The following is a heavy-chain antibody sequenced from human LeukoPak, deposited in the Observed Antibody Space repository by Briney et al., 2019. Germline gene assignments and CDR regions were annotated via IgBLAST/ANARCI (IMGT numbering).Heavy chain of an antibody. D-gene: IGHD6-19*01. Sequence: PSETLSLTCTVSGGSISSYYWSCIRQPAGKGLEWVGRIYTSGSTNYNPSLKSRVTMSVDTSKNQFSLKLSSVTAADTAVYYCARADSGWSLYYFVDWGQGTLVTVSS. CDR3: ARADSGWSLYYFVD. CDR1: GGSISSYY. V-gene: IGHV4-4*07. CDR2: IYTSGST. J-gene: IGHJ4*02.